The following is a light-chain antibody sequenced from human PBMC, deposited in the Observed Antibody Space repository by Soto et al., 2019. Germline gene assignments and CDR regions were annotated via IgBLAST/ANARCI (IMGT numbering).Light chain of an antibody. CDR2: EGN. CDR1: SRDIGGYNL. Sequence: SVLTQPASVSGSPGQSITISCTGTSRDIGGYNLVSWYQQHPGRAPKVMMYEGNKRPSRVSNRFSASKSGNTASLTISGLQAEDEADYYCCSYAGFSTVVFGSGTKATVL. V-gene: IGLV2-23*03. CDR3: CSYAGFSTVV. J-gene: IGLJ1*01.